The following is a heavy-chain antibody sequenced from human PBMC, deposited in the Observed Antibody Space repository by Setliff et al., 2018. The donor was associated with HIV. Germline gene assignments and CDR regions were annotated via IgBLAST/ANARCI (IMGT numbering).Heavy chain of an antibody. CDR3: VRSVEYGFDT. Sequence: GSLRLSCAASGFTFSDYGMHWVRQAPGKGLEWVASVTPDGGDKYYANSMRGRFTISRDNGKNAVYLQMNSLTAEDTALYYCVRSVEYGFDTWGQGTMVTVSS. D-gene: IGHD2-8*02. CDR2: VTPDGGDK. J-gene: IGHJ3*02. V-gene: IGHV3-7*01. CDR1: GFTFSDYG.